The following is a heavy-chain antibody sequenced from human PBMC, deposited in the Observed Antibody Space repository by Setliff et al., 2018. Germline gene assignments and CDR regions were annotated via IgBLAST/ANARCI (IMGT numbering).Heavy chain of an antibody. Sequence: GASVKVSCKASGYTFTSYDINWVRQATGQGLEWMGWMNPNSGNTGYAQKFQGRVTITRNTSISTAYMELSSLRSEDTAVYYCARAPGYGSGSYYKYGMDVWGQGTTVTVSS. CDR3: ARAPGYGSGSYYKYGMDV. CDR1: GYTFTSYD. CDR2: MNPNSGNT. D-gene: IGHD3-10*01. J-gene: IGHJ6*02. V-gene: IGHV1-8*03.